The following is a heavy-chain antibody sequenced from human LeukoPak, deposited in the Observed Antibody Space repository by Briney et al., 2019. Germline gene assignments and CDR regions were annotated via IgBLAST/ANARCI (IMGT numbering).Heavy chain of an antibody. J-gene: IGHJ6*02. V-gene: IGHV1-18*01. Sequence: EASVKVSCKASGYTFTTYGISWVRQAPGQGLAWMGWINPYNGDTNYAQKLQGRVTMTTDTSTRTAYMELRSLRSDDTAVYYCARVMHWGIVMARGRGMDVWGQGTTVTVSS. D-gene: IGHD1-26*01. CDR2: INPYNGDT. CDR1: GYTFTTYG. CDR3: ARVMHWGIVMARGRGMDV.